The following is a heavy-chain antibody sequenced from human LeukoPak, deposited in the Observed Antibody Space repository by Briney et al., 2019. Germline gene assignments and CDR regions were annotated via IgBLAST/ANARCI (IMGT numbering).Heavy chain of an antibody. D-gene: IGHD6-19*01. V-gene: IGHV4-39*01. CDR2: IYYSGNT. CDR1: GGPISSSSYY. CDR3: ARQAVAGNGFDY. Sequence: SETLSLTCTVSGGPISSSSYYWGWIRQPPGKGLEWIGTIYYSGNTYYNPSLKSRVSISVDTSKNQFSLKLSSVTAADTAVYYCARQAVAGNGFDYWGHGTLVTVSS. J-gene: IGHJ4*01.